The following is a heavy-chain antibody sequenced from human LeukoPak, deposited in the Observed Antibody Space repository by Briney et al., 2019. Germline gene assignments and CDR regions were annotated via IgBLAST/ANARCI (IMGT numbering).Heavy chain of an antibody. CDR3: AREVITADYFEY. CDR2: ISGSGGKT. D-gene: IGHD1-20*01. CDR1: GFTFSSYF. J-gene: IGHJ4*02. Sequence: PGGSLRLSCAASGFTFSSYFMSWVRQAPGKGLEWVSSISGSGGKTYYTDSVKGRFTISRDKSKNTLYLQMNSLRAEDTAVYYCAREVITADYFEYWGQGTLVTVSS. V-gene: IGHV3-23*01.